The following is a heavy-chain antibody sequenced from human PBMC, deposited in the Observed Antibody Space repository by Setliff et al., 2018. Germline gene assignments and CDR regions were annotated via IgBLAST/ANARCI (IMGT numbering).Heavy chain of an antibody. D-gene: IGHD3-22*01. J-gene: IGHJ4*02. CDR2: ISGSGGGT. CDR3: AKESYYYDSSGSPLGY. Sequence: QSGGSLRLSCAASGYTFRPYAMSWVRQAPGKGLEWVSTISGSGGGTDYADSVKGRFTISRDNSKNTLFLQMNSLRAEDTAVYYCAKESYYYDSSGSPLGYWGQGTLVTVSS. CDR1: GYTFRPYA. V-gene: IGHV3-23*01.